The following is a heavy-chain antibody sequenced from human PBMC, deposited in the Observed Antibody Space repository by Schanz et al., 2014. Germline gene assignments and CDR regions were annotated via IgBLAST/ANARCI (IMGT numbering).Heavy chain of an antibody. D-gene: IGHD6-19*01. V-gene: IGHV1-18*01. CDR1: GYTFTSHG. J-gene: IGHJ6*03. CDR3: ARLGTGMAVAGSVIDSYYYYMDV. CDR2: ITAYNGDT. Sequence: QVQLVQSGAEVKKPGASVKVSCKASGYTFTSHGISWVRQAPGQGLEWMGWITAYNGDTNYALKLQGRVTMTTDTSTGTAYMELSSLRSEDTAVYYCARLGTGMAVAGSVIDSYYYYMDVWGQGTMVTVS.